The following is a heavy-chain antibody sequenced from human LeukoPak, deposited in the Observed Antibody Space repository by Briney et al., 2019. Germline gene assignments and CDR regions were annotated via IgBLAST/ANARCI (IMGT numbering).Heavy chain of an antibody. Sequence: GGSLRLSCAASGFTFSSYEMNWVRQAPGKGLEWVSAISGSGGSTYYADSVKGRFTISRDNSKNTLYLQMNSLRAEDTAVYYCAKAMVVVPAASFDYWGQGTLVTVSS. V-gene: IGHV3-23*01. D-gene: IGHD2-2*01. CDR1: GFTFSSYE. CDR2: ISGSGGST. CDR3: AKAMVVVPAASFDY. J-gene: IGHJ4*02.